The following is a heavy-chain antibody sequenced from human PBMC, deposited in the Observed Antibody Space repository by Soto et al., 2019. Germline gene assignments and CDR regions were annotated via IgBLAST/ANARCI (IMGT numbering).Heavy chain of an antibody. Sequence: QVQLQESGPGLVQPSQTLSLYCSVSGASINSGGSYWTWIRQHPGKGLEWIGYIYNSGNSFYNPSLKSRVTISVDTSKSQFSLTLTSVTAADTAFYYCARGSGGAAVPSYFDDWGQGTLVTVSS. CDR2: IYNSGNS. J-gene: IGHJ4*02. V-gene: IGHV4-31*03. CDR3: ARGSGGAAVPSYFDD. D-gene: IGHD2-15*01. CDR1: GASINSGGSY.